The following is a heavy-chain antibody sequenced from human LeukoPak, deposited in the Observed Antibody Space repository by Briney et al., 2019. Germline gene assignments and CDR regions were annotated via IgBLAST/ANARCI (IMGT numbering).Heavy chain of an antibody. CDR1: GFTFSSSA. CDR3: ARGQLEWENYYYGMDV. CDR2: ISNNGGYT. D-gene: IGHD1-1*01. V-gene: IGHV3-23*01. Sequence: PGGSLRLSCAASGFTFSSSAMSWVRQAPGKGLEWVSAISNNGGYTYYADSVQGRFTIPRDNSKNTLYLQMNSLRAEDTAVYYCARGQLEWENYYYGMDVWGQGTTVTVSS. J-gene: IGHJ6*02.